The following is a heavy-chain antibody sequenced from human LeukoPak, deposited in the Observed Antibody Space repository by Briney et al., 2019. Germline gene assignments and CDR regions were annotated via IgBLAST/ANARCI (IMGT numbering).Heavy chain of an antibody. D-gene: IGHD6-19*01. V-gene: IGHV3-64D*06. CDR2: ISSNGGST. CDR3: VKVGSGRPFDY. J-gene: IGHJ4*02. CDR1: GFTFSSYT. Sequence: GGSLRLSCSASGFTFSSYTMHWVRQAPGKGLEYVSAISSNGGSTYYADSVKGRFTISRDNSKNTLYLQMSSLRAEDTAVYYCVKVGSGRPFDYWGQGTLVTVSS.